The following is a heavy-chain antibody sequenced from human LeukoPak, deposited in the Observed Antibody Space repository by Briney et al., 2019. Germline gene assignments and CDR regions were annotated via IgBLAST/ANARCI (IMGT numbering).Heavy chain of an antibody. J-gene: IGHJ4*02. Sequence: SETLSLTCTVSGGAISSDDYYWRWIRQPAGKGLEWIGRIYTSGSTNYNPSLKSRVTISVDTSKNQFSLKLSSVTAADTAVYYCARALWELLDYWGQGTLVTVSS. D-gene: IGHD1-26*01. CDR2: IYTSGST. CDR3: ARALWELLDY. V-gene: IGHV4-61*02. CDR1: GGAISSDDYY.